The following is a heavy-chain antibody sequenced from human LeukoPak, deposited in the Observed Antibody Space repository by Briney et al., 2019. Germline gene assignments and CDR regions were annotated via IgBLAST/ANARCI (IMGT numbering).Heavy chain of an antibody. J-gene: IGHJ4*02. V-gene: IGHV4-61*02. CDR3: ARGVTIIPGVSYSFDY. CDR1: GGSISSGTYL. Sequence: SETLSLTCTVSGGSISSGTYLWSWIRQPAGKTLEWIGRIYTSGNTNSNPFLRSRVAISVDTSKSQFSLKLNSVTAADTAVYYCARGVTIIPGVSYSFDYWGQGTLVTVSS. D-gene: IGHD3-10*01. CDR2: IYTSGNT.